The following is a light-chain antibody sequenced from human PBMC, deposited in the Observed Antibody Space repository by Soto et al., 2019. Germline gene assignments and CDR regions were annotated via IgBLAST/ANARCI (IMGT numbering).Light chain of an antibody. J-gene: IGKJ5*01. V-gene: IGKV3-15*01. CDR2: GAS. CDR3: QKYNNWPIT. CDR1: QSISRSY. Sequence: ELVLPPSPGTLSFSPVQSAKLYFRSSQSISRSYLAWYQQKPGQAPRLLIYGASTRATGIPARFSGSGSGTEFTLTISSLQSEDFAVYYCQKYNNWPITCGQGPRLEIK.